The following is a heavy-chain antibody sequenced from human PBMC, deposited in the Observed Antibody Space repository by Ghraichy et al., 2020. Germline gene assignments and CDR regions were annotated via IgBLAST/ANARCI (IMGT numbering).Heavy chain of an antibody. J-gene: IGHJ6*03. Sequence: GESLNISCAASGFTFSPYVMTWVRQAPGKGLEWVSGISGSGGNTYFAASVTGRFTISRDNSENTLFLQMNSLRAEDTAVYYCARSAYSSSWYPHFYYMDVWGKGTAVTVSS. D-gene: IGHD6-13*01. CDR3: ARSAYSSSWYPHFYYMDV. CDR1: GFTFSPYV. V-gene: IGHV3-23*01. CDR2: ISGSGGNT.